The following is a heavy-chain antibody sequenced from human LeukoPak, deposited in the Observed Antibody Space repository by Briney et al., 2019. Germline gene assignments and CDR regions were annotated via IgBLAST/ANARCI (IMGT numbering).Heavy chain of an antibody. J-gene: IGHJ4*02. D-gene: IGHD1-26*01. CDR2: ISWNGGST. CDR1: GFTLDDYA. V-gene: IGHV3-20*04. CDR3: ARASSGSCFYFDY. Sequence: GGSLRLSCAASGFTLDDYAIHWVRQAPGKGLEWVSLISWNGGSTGYADSVRGRFTISRDSAKNSLYLQLNSLRAEDTALYYCARASSGSCFYFDYWGQGTLVTVSS.